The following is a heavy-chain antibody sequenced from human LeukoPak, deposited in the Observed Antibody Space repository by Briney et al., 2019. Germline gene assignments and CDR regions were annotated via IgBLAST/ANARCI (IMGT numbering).Heavy chain of an antibody. D-gene: IGHD3-22*01. CDR3: ARRDSSGYYFKDMDY. J-gene: IGHJ4*02. Sequence: KPSETLSLTCAVSGGSISSSNWWSWVRQPPGKGLEWIGEIYHSGSTNYNPSLKSRVTISVDKSKNQFSLKLSSVTAADTAVYYCARRDSSGYYFKDMDYWGQGTLVTVSS. CDR2: IYHSGST. V-gene: IGHV4-4*02. CDR1: GGSISSSNW.